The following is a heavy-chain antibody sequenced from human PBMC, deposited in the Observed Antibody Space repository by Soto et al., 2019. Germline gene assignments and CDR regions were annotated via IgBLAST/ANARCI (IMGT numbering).Heavy chain of an antibody. CDR3: GRDRRLLPHWYFDL. Sequence: SLKVSCKGAGDSFSGYAISWVRQAPGQGLEWMGGIIPIFGTANYAQKFQGRVTITADESTSTAYMELSSLISEDTAVYYCGRDRRLLPHWYFDLWGRGTLVTVSS. V-gene: IGHV1-69*13. CDR2: IIPIFGTA. D-gene: IGHD2-21*02. CDR1: GDSFSGYA. J-gene: IGHJ2*01.